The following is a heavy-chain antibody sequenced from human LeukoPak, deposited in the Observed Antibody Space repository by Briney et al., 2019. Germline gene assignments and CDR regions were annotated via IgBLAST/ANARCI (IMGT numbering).Heavy chain of an antibody. D-gene: IGHD4-17*01. CDR3: ARDRNDYGDI. V-gene: IGHV1-18*04. Sequence: GASVKVSCKASGYTFTGYYMHWVRQAPGQGLEWMGWISAYNGNTNYAQKLQGRVTMTTDTSTSTAYMELRSLRSDDTAVYYCARDRNDYGDIWGQGTLVTVSS. CDR1: GYTFTGYY. CDR2: ISAYNGNT. J-gene: IGHJ4*02.